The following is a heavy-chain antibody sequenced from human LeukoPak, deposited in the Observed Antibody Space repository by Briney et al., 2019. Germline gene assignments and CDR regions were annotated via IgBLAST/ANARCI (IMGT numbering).Heavy chain of an antibody. V-gene: IGHV5-51*01. CDR1: GYSFTSYW. D-gene: IGHD6-6*01. CDR3: ATSQGYSSSSQGRFDY. J-gene: IGHJ4*02. Sequence: GEPLKISCKGSGYSFTSYWIGWVRQMPGKGLEWMGIIYPGDSDTRYSPSFQGQVTISADKSISTAYLQWSSLKASDTAMYYCATSQGYSSSSQGRFDYWGQGTLVTVSS. CDR2: IYPGDSDT.